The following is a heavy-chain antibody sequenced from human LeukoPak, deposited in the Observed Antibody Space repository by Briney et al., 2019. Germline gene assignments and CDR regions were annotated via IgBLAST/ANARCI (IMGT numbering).Heavy chain of an antibody. V-gene: IGHV3-21*01. CDR1: GFTFSDYS. D-gene: IGHD6-13*01. CDR2: MSSSGTYI. Sequence: GGSLRRSCAASGFTFSDYSMNWVRQAPGRGLEWVSSMSSSGTYIYYADSVKGRFTVSRANARNSLYLHMNSLRAEDTAVYYCARGVYSSAWYGGEDFGYWGQGTLVTVSS. J-gene: IGHJ4*02. CDR3: ARGVYSSAWYGGEDFGY.